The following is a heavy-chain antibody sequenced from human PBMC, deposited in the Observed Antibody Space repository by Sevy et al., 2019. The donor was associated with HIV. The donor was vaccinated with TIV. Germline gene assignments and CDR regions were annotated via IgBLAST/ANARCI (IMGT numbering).Heavy chain of an antibody. J-gene: IGHJ4*02. CDR1: GFTFDDYA. CDR3: AKDLNCISTSCYAGLDY. V-gene: IGHV3-9*01. CDR2: ISWNSGSI. Sequence: GGSLRLSCAASGFTFDDYAMHWVRQAPGKGLEWVSGISWNSGSIGYADSVKGRFTISRDNAKNSLYLQMNSLRAEDTALYYCAKDLNCISTSCYAGLDYWGQGTLVTVSS. D-gene: IGHD2-2*01.